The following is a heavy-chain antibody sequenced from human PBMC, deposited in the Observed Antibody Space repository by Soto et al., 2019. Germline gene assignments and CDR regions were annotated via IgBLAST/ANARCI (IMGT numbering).Heavy chain of an antibody. D-gene: IGHD3-3*01. CDR1: GYTFTSYG. Sequence: ASVKVSCKASGYTFTSYGISWVRQAPGQGLEWMGWISAYNGNTNYAQKLQGRVTMTTDTSTSTAYMELRSLRSDDTAVYYCARDRGATIFGVSYYYYGMDVWGQGTTVTVSS. V-gene: IGHV1-18*01. CDR2: ISAYNGNT. CDR3: ARDRGATIFGVSYYYYGMDV. J-gene: IGHJ6*02.